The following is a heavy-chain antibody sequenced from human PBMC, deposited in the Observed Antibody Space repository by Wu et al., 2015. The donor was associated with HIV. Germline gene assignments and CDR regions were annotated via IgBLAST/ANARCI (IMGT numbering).Heavy chain of an antibody. D-gene: IGHD3-10*01. CDR3: ARRELPYYFHY. V-gene: IGHV1-8*02. Sequence: QVQLVQSGAEVKKPGSSVKVSCKASGGTFSSYGFTWVRQAPGQGLEWMAWMNPRSGSTGFAQKFQGRVTLTRTTSINTVYMDLTNLRSDDTAVYYCARRELPYYFHYWGQGTRVTVSS. CDR2: MNPRSGST. CDR1: GGTFSSYG. J-gene: IGHJ4*02.